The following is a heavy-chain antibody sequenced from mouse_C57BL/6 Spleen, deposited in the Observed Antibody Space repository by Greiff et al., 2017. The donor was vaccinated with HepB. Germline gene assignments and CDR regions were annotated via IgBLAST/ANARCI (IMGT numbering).Heavy chain of an antibody. CDR3: ARTRQLSPSWFAY. CDR1: GYTFTSYW. D-gene: IGHD3-2*02. CDR2: INPSNGGT. V-gene: IGHV1-53*01. J-gene: IGHJ3*01. Sequence: VQLQQPGTELVKPGASVKLSCKASGYTFTSYWMHWVKQRPGQGLEWIGNINPSNGGTNYNEKFKSKATLTVDKSSSTAYMQLSSLTSEDSAVYYGARTRQLSPSWFAYWGQGTLVTVSA.